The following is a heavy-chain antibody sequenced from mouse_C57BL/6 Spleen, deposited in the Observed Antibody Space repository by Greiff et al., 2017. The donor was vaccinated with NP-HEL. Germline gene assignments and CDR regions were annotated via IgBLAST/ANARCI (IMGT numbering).Heavy chain of an antibody. V-gene: IGHV1-64*01. CDR3: ARSLAYYSNYWYFDV. CDR2: IHPNSGST. Sequence: QVQLQQPGAELVKPGASVKLSCKASGYTFTSYWMHWVKQRPGQGLEWIGMIHPNSGSTNYNEKFKSKATLTVDKSSSTAYIQLSSLTSEDSAVYYCARSLAYYSNYWYFDVWGTGTTVTVSS. J-gene: IGHJ1*03. CDR1: GYTFTSYW. D-gene: IGHD2-5*01.